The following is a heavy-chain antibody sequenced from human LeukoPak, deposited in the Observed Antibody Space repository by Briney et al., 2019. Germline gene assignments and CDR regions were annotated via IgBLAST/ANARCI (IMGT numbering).Heavy chain of an antibody. CDR2: IYHSGST. CDR3: ARDQGFWYFDL. CDR1: GGSMSSYY. V-gene: IGHV4-59*01. J-gene: IGHJ2*01. Sequence: SETLSLTCSVSGGSMSSYYWSWIRQSPGKGLEWIGYIYHSGSTDYNSSLKSRVTISEDTSKKQFSLKVNSVTAADTAVYYCARDQGFWYFDLWGRGTLVTVSS.